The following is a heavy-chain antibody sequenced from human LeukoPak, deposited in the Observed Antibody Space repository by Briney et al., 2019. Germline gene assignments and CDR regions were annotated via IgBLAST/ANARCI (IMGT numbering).Heavy chain of an antibody. J-gene: IGHJ4*02. D-gene: IGHD3-10*01. Sequence: PSQTVSLTCAVSGGSISSGANSWSWIRQPPGRGLEWIGYIYQVVRTYYNPSLKSRVTISIDRSKNQFSLNLTSVAAADTAVYYCARRPSGSFFDYWGQGTLVTVSS. CDR3: ARRPSGSFFDY. V-gene: IGHV4-30-2*01. CDR2: IYQVVRT. CDR1: GGSISSGANS.